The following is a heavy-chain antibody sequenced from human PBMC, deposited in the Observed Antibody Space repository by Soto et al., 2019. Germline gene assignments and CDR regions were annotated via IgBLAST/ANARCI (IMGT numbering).Heavy chain of an antibody. CDR1: GFTFSSYA. D-gene: IGHD3-3*01. J-gene: IGHJ4*02. V-gene: IGHV3-23*01. CDR3: AKPALNYDFWSGYYTGFFAY. Sequence: EVQLLESGGGLVQPGGSLRLSCEASGFTFSSYAMSWVRQAPGKGLEWVSAISGSGGSTYYADSVKGRFTISRDNSKNMLYLQMNSLRGEDTAVYYCAKPALNYDFWSGYYTGFFAYWGQGTLVAVSS. CDR2: ISGSGGST.